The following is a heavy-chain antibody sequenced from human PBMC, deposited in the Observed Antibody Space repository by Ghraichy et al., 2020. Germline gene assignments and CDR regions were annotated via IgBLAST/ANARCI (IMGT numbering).Heavy chain of an antibody. CDR1: GFSLSTSGMC. CDR3: ARMARDYYDSSGYLPLDY. J-gene: IGHJ4*02. Sequence: QTLSLTCTFSGFSLSTSGMCVSWIRQPPGKALEWLALIDWDDDKYYSTSLKTRLTISKDTSKNQVVLTMTNMDPVDTATYYCARMARDYYDSSGYLPLDYWGQGTLVTVSS. D-gene: IGHD3-22*01. CDR2: IDWDDDK. V-gene: IGHV2-70*01.